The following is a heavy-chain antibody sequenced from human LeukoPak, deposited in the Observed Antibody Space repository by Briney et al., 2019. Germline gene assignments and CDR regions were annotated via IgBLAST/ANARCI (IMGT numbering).Heavy chain of an antibody. D-gene: IGHD3-16*02. CDR3: ARDSGDYDYVWGSYRPTFDY. Sequence: PGGSLRLSCAASGFTFSSYSMNWFRQAPGKGLEWVSYISSSSSTIYYADSVKGRFTISRDNAKNSLYLQMNSLRAEDTAVYYCARDSGDYDYVWGSYRPTFDYWGQGTLVTVSS. CDR1: GFTFSSYS. V-gene: IGHV3-48*01. CDR2: ISSSSSTI. J-gene: IGHJ4*02.